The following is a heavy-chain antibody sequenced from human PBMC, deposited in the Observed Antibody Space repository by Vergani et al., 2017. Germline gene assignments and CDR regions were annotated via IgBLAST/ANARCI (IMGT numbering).Heavy chain of an antibody. Sequence: QVQLVQSGGGVVQPGGSLRLSCVASGFTFNRYSMQWVRQAPGKGLEWVAYVLFDGSNEYYADSVKGRFIVSRDNSNDALYLQMNSLRTDDTPVYYCARDLAYCHEGSCALWGQGSVVTVSS. CDR2: VLFDGSNE. CDR3: ARDLAYCHEGSCAL. J-gene: IGHJ4*02. CDR1: GFTFNRYS. D-gene: IGHD2-15*01. V-gene: IGHV3-30*02.